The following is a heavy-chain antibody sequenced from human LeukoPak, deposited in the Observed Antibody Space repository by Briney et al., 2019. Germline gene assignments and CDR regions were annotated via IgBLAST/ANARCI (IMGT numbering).Heavy chain of an antibody. CDR1: GFTFSSYA. D-gene: IGHD1-14*01. J-gene: IGHJ4*02. CDR2: ISYDGSNK. CDR3: AKDPGDY. V-gene: IGHV3-30-3*01. Sequence: GGSLRLSCAASGFTFSSYAMHWVRQAPGKGLEWVAVISYDGSNKYYADSVKGRFTISRDNSKNTLYLQMNSLRAEDTAVYYCAKDPGDYWGQGTLVTVSS.